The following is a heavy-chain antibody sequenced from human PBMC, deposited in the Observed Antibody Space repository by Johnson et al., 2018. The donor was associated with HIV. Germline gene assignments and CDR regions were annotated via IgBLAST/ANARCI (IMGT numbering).Heavy chain of an antibody. V-gene: IGHV3-30*02. J-gene: IGHJ3*02. CDR3: AKSRGGYSYGYDAFDI. CDR1: GFTFSSYA. D-gene: IGHD5-18*01. Sequence: VQLVESGGGVVQPGGSLRLSCAASGFTFSSYAMSWVRQAPGKGLEWVAFLRYDGTNKNYGDSVKGRFTISRDNSKNTLFLQMNSLRTEDTALYYCAKSRGGYSYGYDAFDIWGQGTMVTVSS. CDR2: LRYDGTNK.